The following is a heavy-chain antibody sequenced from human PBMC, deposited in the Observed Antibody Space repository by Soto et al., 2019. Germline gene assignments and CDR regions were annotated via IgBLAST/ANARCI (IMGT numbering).Heavy chain of an antibody. CDR2: IYYSGST. CDR3: ARSTARSGSYEYFDY. CDR1: GGSISSGDYY. D-gene: IGHD3-10*01. V-gene: IGHV4-30-4*01. Sequence: PSETLSLTXTVSGGSISSGDYYWSWIRQPPGKGLEWIGYIYYSGSTYYNPSLKSRVTISVDTSKNQFSLKLSSVTAADTAVYYCARSTARSGSYEYFDYWGQGTLVTVSS. J-gene: IGHJ4*02.